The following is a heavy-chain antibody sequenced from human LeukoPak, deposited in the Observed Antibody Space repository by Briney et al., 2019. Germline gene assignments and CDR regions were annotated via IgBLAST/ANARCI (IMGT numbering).Heavy chain of an antibody. Sequence: GGSLRLSCAASGFTFSSYSINWVRQAPGKGLEWVAVISYDGSNKYYADSVKGRFTISRDNSKNTLYLQMNSLRAEDTAVYYCAKVAGITIFGVVIMDYYFDYWGQGTLVTVSS. D-gene: IGHD3-3*01. CDR2: ISYDGSNK. J-gene: IGHJ4*02. CDR3: AKVAGITIFGVVIMDYYFDY. CDR1: GFTFSSYS. V-gene: IGHV3-30*18.